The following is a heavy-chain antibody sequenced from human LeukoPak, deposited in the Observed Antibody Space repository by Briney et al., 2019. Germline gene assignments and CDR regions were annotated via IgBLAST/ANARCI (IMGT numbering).Heavy chain of an antibody. D-gene: IGHD6-13*01. CDR3: AREGYSSSWYMY. CDR2: INPNSGGT. CDR1: GYTFTGYY. V-gene: IGHV1-2*06. J-gene: IGHJ4*02. Sequence: ASVKVSCKASGYTFTGYYMHWVRQAPGQGLEWMGRINPNSGGTNYAQKFQGRVTITRDTSISTAYMELSRLRSDDTAVYYCAREGYSSSWYMYWGQGTLVTVSS.